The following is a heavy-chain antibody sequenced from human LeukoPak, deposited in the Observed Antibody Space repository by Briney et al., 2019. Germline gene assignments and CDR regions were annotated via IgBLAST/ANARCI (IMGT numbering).Heavy chain of an antibody. CDR1: GGSFSGYY. J-gene: IGHJ6*03. D-gene: IGHD5-18*01. CDR2: INHSGST. Sequence: SETLSLTCAVYGGSFSGYYWSWIRQPPGKGLEWIGEINHSGSTNYNPSLKSRVAISVDTSKNQFSLKLSSVTAADTAVYYCARGPDTAMVKYYYYVDVWGKGTTVTVSS. V-gene: IGHV4-34*01. CDR3: ARGPDTAMVKYYYYVDV.